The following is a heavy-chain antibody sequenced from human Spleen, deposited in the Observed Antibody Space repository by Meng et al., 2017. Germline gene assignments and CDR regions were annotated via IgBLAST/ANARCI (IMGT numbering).Heavy chain of an antibody. V-gene: IGHV3-74*01. CDR2: ISLDGSAT. Sequence: QLESGGGLVQPGGSLSLSGAVSGFNFRNYYMHWVRQAPGKGLVWVSRISLDGSATTYADSVKGRYTISRDNAKNTVYLQMNSLRVEDTAVYYCAGTTMTPDSDYWGQGTLVTVSS. CDR3: AGTTMTPDSDY. D-gene: IGHD4-17*01. J-gene: IGHJ4*02. CDR1: GFNFRNYY.